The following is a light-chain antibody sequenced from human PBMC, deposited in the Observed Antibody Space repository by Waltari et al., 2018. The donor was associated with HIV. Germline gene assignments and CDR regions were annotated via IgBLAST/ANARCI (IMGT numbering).Light chain of an antibody. J-gene: IGKJ2*01. V-gene: IGKV1-39*01. CDR2: GAS. Sequence: DIQMTQSPSPLSASVGDTVVISCRASQSITYILNWYQLKPGKAPALLISGASSLQSGVPSRFVGSGSGTDFTLTIKNLQPGDFATYFCQQSDSFPYTFGPGTKLDI. CDR1: QSITYI. CDR3: QQSDSFPYT.